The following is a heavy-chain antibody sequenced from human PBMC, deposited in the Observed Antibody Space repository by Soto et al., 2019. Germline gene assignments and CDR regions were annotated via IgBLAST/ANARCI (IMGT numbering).Heavy chain of an antibody. D-gene: IGHD2-8*02. Sequence: EVQLVESGGGLVQPGGSLRLSCAASGFTFSNSAMYWVRQAPGKGLEYISAISGNGGGTYYVISVKGRFTISRDNSKNTLFLQMGSLRPEDTAVYYCARGSSHWWTYYFDYWGQGTLVTVSS. CDR3: ARGSSHWWTYYFDY. V-gene: IGHV3-64*01. J-gene: IGHJ4*02. CDR2: ISGNGGGT. CDR1: GFTFSNSA.